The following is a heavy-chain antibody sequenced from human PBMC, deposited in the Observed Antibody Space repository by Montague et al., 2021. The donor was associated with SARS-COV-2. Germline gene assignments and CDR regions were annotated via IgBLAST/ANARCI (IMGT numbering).Heavy chain of an antibody. V-gene: IGHV2-70*04. Sequence: PALVKPTQTLTLTCTFSGFSLRTAETRVSWIRQPPGKAPQWLARIDRDGDKYYSRTLETRVSISTDNAKTQVVLTMTNVDPMDTATYYCARLSGVAPRCYYEGMDVWGQGTAVTVSS. D-gene: IGHD7-27*01. J-gene: IGHJ6*02. CDR2: IDRDGDK. CDR3: ARLSGVAPRCYYEGMDV. CDR1: GFSLRTAETR.